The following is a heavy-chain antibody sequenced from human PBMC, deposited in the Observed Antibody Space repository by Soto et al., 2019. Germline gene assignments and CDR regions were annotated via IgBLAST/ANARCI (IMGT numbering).Heavy chain of an antibody. CDR3: ARDRKQWLGGYYFYGMDV. V-gene: IGHV1-18*04. CDR1: GYTFTSYG. D-gene: IGHD6-19*01. Sequence: ASVKVSCKASGYTFTSYGISWVRQAPGQGLEWMGWISAYNGNTNYAQKLQGRVTMTTDTSTSTAYMELRSLRSDDTAVYYCARDRKQWLGGYYFYGMDVWGQVTTVTVSS. CDR2: ISAYNGNT. J-gene: IGHJ6*02.